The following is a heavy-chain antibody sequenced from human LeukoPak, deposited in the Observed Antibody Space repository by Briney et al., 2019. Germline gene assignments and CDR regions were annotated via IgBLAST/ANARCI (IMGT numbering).Heavy chain of an antibody. J-gene: IGHJ4*02. V-gene: IGHV3-33*06. CDR3: AKGIDILTAYLDY. CDR1: GFTFSNYG. CDR2: IWYDGSNK. D-gene: IGHD3-9*01. Sequence: GGSLRLSCAASGFTFSNYGMHWVRQAPGKGLEWVAVIWYDGSNKYYADSVKGRFTISRDNSKNTLYLQMNSLRAEDTAVYYCAKGIDILTAYLDYWGQGTLVTVSS.